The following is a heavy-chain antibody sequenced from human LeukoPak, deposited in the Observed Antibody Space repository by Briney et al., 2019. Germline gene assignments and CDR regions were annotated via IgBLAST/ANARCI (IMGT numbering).Heavy chain of an antibody. CDR2: ISAYNDNT. CDR3: ATSNYYDNSVYYTYFDY. V-gene: IGHV1-18*01. J-gene: IGHJ4*02. CDR1: GYTFTNYG. D-gene: IGHD3-22*01. Sequence: GASVKVSCKASGYTFTNYGVSWVRQAPGQGLEWMGWISAYNDNTNYAQKFQGRVTMTTDTSTSTAYMELMSLRSDDTAVYYCATSNYYDNSVYYTYFDYWGQGTLVTVSS.